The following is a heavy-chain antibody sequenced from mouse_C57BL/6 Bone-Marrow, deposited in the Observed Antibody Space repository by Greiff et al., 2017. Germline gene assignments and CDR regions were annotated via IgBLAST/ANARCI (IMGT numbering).Heavy chain of an antibody. V-gene: IGHV1-15*01. CDR3: TKGIGGYFDV. CDR1: GYTFTDYE. Sequence: QVQLKQSGAELVRPGASVTLSCTASGYTFTDYEMHWVKQTPVHGLEWIGAIDPETGGTAYNQKFKGKAILTADTSSSTAYMELRSLTSEDSAVYYCTKGIGGYFDVWGTGTTVTVSS. CDR2: IDPETGGT. J-gene: IGHJ1*03.